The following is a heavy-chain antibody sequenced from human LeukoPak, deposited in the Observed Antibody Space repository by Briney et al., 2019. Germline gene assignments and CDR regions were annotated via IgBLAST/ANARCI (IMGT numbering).Heavy chain of an antibody. J-gene: IGHJ4*02. V-gene: IGHV1-69*01. CDR1: GGTFSSYA. CDR3: ARGTAYYDFWSGLPVDY. D-gene: IGHD3-3*01. Sequence: SVKVSCKASGGTFSSYAISWVRQAPGQGLEWMGGIIPIFGTANYAQKFQGRVTITADESTSTAYMELSSLRSEDTAVYYCARGTAYYDFWSGLPVDYWRQGTLVTVSS. CDR2: IIPIFGTA.